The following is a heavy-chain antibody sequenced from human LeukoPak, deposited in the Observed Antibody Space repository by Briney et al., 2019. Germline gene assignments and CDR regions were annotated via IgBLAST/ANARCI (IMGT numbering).Heavy chain of an antibody. D-gene: IGHD3-22*01. CDR1: GYTFTSYG. V-gene: IGHV1-18*01. J-gene: IGHJ4*02. CDR2: ISAYNGNT. Sequence: ASVKVSCKASGYTFTSYGISWVRQAPGQGLEWMGWISAYNGNTNYAQKLQGRVTMTTDTSTSTAYMELRSLRSDDTAVYYCAREVINYDSSYFDYWGQGTLVTVSS. CDR3: AREVINYDSSYFDY.